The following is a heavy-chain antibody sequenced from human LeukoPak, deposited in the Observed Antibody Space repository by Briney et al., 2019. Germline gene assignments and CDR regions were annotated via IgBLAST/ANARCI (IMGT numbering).Heavy chain of an antibody. Sequence: GGSLRLSCAASGFTFSSYAMSWVRQAPGKGLEWVSAISGSGGSTYYADSVKGRFTISRDNSKNTLYLQMNSLRAEDTAVYYCAKDIQTLLWFGELMGMDVWGQGTTVTVSS. V-gene: IGHV3-23*01. CDR3: AKDIQTLLWFGELMGMDV. D-gene: IGHD3-10*01. CDR2: ISGSGGST. J-gene: IGHJ6*02. CDR1: GFTFSSYA.